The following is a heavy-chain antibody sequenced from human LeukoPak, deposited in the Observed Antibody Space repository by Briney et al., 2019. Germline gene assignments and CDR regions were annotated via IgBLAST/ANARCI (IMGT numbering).Heavy chain of an antibody. Sequence: SETLSLTCTVSAGSITSSTYFWGWIRQPPGKGPEWIGNIYYSGTTYYNPSLKSRVTISVDTSKNQFSLKLSSVTAADTAVYYCARETTLTGYSSGLGFNYWGQGTLVTVSS. CDR1: AGSITSSTYF. CDR2: IYYSGTT. V-gene: IGHV4-39*07. D-gene: IGHD6-19*01. CDR3: ARETTLTGYSSGLGFNY. J-gene: IGHJ4*02.